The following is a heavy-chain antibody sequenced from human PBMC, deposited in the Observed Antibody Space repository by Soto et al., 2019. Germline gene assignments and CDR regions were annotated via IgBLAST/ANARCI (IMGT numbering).Heavy chain of an antibody. CDR2: ISYDGSNK. J-gene: IGHJ6*03. D-gene: IGHD2-15*01. CDR3: AKDEGIVVVVAATPNQYMDV. V-gene: IGHV3-30*18. CDR1: GFTFSSYG. Sequence: GGSLRLSCAASGFTFSSYGMHWVRQAPGKGLEWVAVISYDGSNKYYADSVKGRFTISRDNSKNTLYLQMNSLRAEDTAVYYCAKDEGIVVVVAATPNQYMDVWGKGTTVTVSS.